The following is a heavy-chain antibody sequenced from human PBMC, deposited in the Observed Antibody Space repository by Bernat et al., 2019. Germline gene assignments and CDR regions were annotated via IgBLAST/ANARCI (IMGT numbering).Heavy chain of an antibody. V-gene: IGHV3-33*01. Sequence: QVQLVESGGGVVQPGRSLRLSCAASGFTFSSYGMHWVRQAPGKGLEWVAVIWYDGSNKYYADSVKGRFTISRDNSKNTLYLQMNSLRAEDTAVYYCAREKSGYDQIIDYWGQGTLVTVSS. CDR3: AREKSGYDQIIDY. CDR1: GFTFSSYG. CDR2: IWYDGSNK. J-gene: IGHJ4*02. D-gene: IGHD5-12*01.